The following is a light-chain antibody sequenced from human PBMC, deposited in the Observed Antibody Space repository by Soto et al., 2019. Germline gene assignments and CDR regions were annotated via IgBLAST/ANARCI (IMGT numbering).Light chain of an antibody. V-gene: IGLV2-14*01. J-gene: IGLJ1*01. CDR1: SSDVGRYNF. CDR2: DVS. CDR3: SSYTSSSTRV. Sequence: QSALTQPASLSGSPGQSITIFCTGTSSDVGRYNFVSWYQQHPGKAPKLMIYDVSNRPSGISNRFSGSKSGNTASLTISGLQPEDEADYYCSSYTSSSTRVFGTGTKLTVL.